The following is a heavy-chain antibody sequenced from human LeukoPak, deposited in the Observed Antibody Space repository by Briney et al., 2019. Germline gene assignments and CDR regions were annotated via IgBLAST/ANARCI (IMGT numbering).Heavy chain of an antibody. Sequence: GESLKISCQGSGYSFISHWIAWVRQMPGRGLEWMGIIYPGDSDTRYSPSFQGQVTISADKSISTAYLQWSSLKASDTAMYYCARSREWLRSPPDYWGQGTLVTVSS. CDR1: GYSFISHW. V-gene: IGHV5-51*01. J-gene: IGHJ4*02. CDR2: IYPGDSDT. D-gene: IGHD5-12*01. CDR3: ARSREWLRSPPDY.